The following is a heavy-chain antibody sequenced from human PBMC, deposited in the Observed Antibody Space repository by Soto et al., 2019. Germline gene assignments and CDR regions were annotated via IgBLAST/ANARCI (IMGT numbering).Heavy chain of an antibody. V-gene: IGHV3-30-3*01. D-gene: IGHD3-10*01. Sequence: QVQLVESGGGVVQPGRSLRLSCAASGFTFSSYAMHWVRQAPGKGLEWVAVISYDGSNKYYADSVKGRFTISRDNSKNTLYLQMNSLRAEDTAVYYCARVLWFGEGAFDYWGQGTLVTVSS. CDR2: ISYDGSNK. J-gene: IGHJ4*02. CDR3: ARVLWFGEGAFDY. CDR1: GFTFSSYA.